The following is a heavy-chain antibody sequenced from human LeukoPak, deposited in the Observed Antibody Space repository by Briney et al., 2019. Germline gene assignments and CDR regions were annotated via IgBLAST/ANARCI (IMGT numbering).Heavy chain of an antibody. V-gene: IGHV3-48*04. CDR3: ARGPPLFDP. Sequence: GGSLRLSCAASGFTFSSYSMNWVRQAPGKGLEWVSYISTSATSIYYADSVKGRFTVSRDNAKSSLYLQMNSLRAEDTAVYYCARGPPLFDPWGQGTLVTVSS. J-gene: IGHJ5*02. CDR2: ISTSATSI. CDR1: GFTFSSYS.